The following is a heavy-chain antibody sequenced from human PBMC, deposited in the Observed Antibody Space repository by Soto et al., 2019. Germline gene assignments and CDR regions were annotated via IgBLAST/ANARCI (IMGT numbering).Heavy chain of an antibody. CDR3: ARWRASSTDGMDV. Sequence: QVQLVQSGAEVKKPGASVKVSCKASGYIFTNYDINWVRQATGQGLEWMGWMNPNSGNTGYAQKFEGRVTMTRDTSINTAYMELCSLRSGDTAVYYCARWRASSTDGMDVWGQGTTVTVSS. CDR2: MNPNSGNT. D-gene: IGHD2-8*02. V-gene: IGHV1-8*01. CDR1: GYIFTNYD. J-gene: IGHJ6*02.